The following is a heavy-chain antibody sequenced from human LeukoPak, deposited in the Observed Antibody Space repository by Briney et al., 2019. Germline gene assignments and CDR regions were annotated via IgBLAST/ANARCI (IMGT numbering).Heavy chain of an antibody. J-gene: IGHJ4*02. Sequence: GGSLRLSCAASGFTFSSYAMSWVRQAPGKGPEWVSAISGSGGSTYYADSVKGRFTISRDNSKNTLYLQMNSLRAEDTAVYYCAKSRQSGYYFYYFDYWGQGTLVTVSS. CDR2: ISGSGGST. CDR3: AKSRQSGYYFYYFDY. V-gene: IGHV3-23*01. CDR1: GFTFSSYA. D-gene: IGHD3-22*01.